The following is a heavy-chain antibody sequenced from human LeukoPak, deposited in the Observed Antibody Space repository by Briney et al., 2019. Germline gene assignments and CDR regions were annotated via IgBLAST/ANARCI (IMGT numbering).Heavy chain of an antibody. J-gene: IGHJ1*01. CDR2: INHSGST. V-gene: IGHV4-34*01. CDR3: ARETRIAAAKYFQH. D-gene: IGHD6-13*01. Sequence: PSETLSLTCAVYGGSFSGYYWSWIRQPPGKGLEWIGEINHSGSTNYNPSLKSRVTISVDTSKSQFSLKLSSVTAADTAVYYCARETRIAAAKYFQHWGQGTLVTVSS. CDR1: GGSFSGYY.